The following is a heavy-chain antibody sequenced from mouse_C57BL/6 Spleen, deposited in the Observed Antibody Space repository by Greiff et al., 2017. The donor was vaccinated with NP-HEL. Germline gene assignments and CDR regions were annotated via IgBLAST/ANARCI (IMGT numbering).Heavy chain of an antibody. V-gene: IGHV5-17*01. D-gene: IGHD2-4*01. Sequence: EVMLVESGGGLVKPGGSLKLSCAASGFTFSDYGMHWVRQAPEKGLEWVAYISSGSSTIYYADTVKGRFTISRDNAKNTLFLQMTSLRSEDTAMYYCARRSTMITKRGYYYAMDDWGQGTSVTVSS. CDR2: ISSGSSTI. CDR1: GFTFSDYG. J-gene: IGHJ4*01. CDR3: ARRSTMITKRGYYYAMDD.